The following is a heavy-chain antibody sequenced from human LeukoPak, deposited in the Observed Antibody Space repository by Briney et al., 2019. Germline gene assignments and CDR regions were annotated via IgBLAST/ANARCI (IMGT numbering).Heavy chain of an antibody. CDR3: AKDISAVPTIASFDY. Sequence: GRSLRLFCAASGFTFDDYAMHWVRQAPGKGLEWVSGISWNSGSIGYADSVKGRFTISRDNAKNSLYLQMNSLRAEDTALYYCAKDISAVPTIASFDYWGQGTLVTVSS. CDR1: GFTFDDYA. V-gene: IGHV3-9*01. J-gene: IGHJ4*02. D-gene: IGHD5-12*01. CDR2: ISWNSGSI.